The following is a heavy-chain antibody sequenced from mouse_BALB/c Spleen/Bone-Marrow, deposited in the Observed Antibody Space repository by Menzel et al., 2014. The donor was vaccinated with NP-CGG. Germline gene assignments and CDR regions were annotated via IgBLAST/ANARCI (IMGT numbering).Heavy chain of an antibody. J-gene: IGHJ3*01. V-gene: IGHV14-3*02. CDR2: IDPAKGNT. CDR1: GFNIKDTY. D-gene: IGHD2-14*01. Sequence: VQLKDSGAELVKPGASVKLSCTASGFNIKDTYMHWVKQRPEQGLEWIVGIDPAKGNTKYDPKFQGKATITADTSSNTAYLQLSSLTSEDTAVYYCAYYRYDEGGSAFWGQGTLVTVSA. CDR3: AYYRYDEGGSAF.